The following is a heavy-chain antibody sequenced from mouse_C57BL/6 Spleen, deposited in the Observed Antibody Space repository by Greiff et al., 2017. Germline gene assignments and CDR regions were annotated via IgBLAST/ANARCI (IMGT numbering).Heavy chain of an antibody. D-gene: IGHD1-1*01. V-gene: IGHV1-15*01. CDR2: IDPETGGT. Sequence: QVQLQQSGAELVRPGASVTLSCKASGYTFTDYEMHWVKQTPVHGLEWIGAIDPETGGTAYNQKFKGKATLTADKSSSTAYMELRSLTSEDSAVYYRTTLITTVVATRYFDVWGTGTTVTVSS. J-gene: IGHJ1*03. CDR1: GYTFTDYE. CDR3: TTLITTVVATRYFDV.